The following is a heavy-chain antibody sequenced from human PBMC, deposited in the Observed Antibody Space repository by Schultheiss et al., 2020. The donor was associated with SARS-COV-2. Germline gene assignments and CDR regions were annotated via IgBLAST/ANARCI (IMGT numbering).Heavy chain of an antibody. CDR3: ARVRKYSYGGRYFDY. Sequence: GSLRLSCTVSGGSISSYYWSWIRQPPGKGLEWIGYIYYSGSTNYNPSLKSRVTISVDTSKNQFSLKLSSVTAADTAVYYCARVRKYSYGGRYFDYWGQGTLVTVSS. CDR1: GGSISSYY. V-gene: IGHV4-59*12. CDR2: IYYSGST. J-gene: IGHJ4*02. D-gene: IGHD5-18*01.